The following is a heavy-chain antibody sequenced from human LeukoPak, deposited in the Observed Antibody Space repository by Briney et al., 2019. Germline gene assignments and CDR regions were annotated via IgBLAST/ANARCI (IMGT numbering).Heavy chain of an antibody. D-gene: IGHD3-10*01. Sequence: GGSLRLSCAASGFTVSSNYVSWVRQAPGKGLEWVSLIYSGRSTFYADSVKGRFTISRDNSKNTLYLQMNSLRAEDTAVYYCAKAETMVRGALDYWGQGTLVTVSS. V-gene: IGHV3-53*01. CDR1: GFTVSSNY. CDR2: IYSGRST. J-gene: IGHJ4*02. CDR3: AKAETMVRGALDY.